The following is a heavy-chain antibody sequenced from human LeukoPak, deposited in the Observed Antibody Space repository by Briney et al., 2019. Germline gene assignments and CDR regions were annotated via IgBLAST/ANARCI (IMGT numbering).Heavy chain of an antibody. J-gene: IGHJ6*03. CDR2: IYYSGST. CDR1: GGSISSGGYS. V-gene: IGHV4-30-4*07. CDR3: AREGSGGSWNHMDV. D-gene: IGHD2-15*01. Sequence: NPSQTLSLTCAVSGGSISSGGYSWSWIRQPPGKGLEWIGYIYYSGSTYYNPSLKSRVTISVDTSKNQFSLKLSSVTAADTAVYYCAREGSGGSWNHMDVWGKGTTVTVSS.